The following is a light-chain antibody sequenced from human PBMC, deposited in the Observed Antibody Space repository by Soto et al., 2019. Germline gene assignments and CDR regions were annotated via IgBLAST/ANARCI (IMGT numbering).Light chain of an antibody. CDR3: MQGTHWPPIT. CDR1: QSLVYSDGNTY. J-gene: IGKJ3*01. V-gene: IGKV2-30*01. CDR2: RVS. Sequence: DVVLTQSPLALPVTLGQPASISCRSSQSLVYSDGNTYLNWFHQRQGQSPRRLIYRVSNRDSGVPDRFSGSGSGTDFTLTISRVEAEDVGIYYCMQGTHWPPITFGPGTKVDIK.